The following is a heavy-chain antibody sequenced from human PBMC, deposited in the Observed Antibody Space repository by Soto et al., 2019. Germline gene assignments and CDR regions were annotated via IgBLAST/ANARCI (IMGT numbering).Heavy chain of an antibody. J-gene: IGHJ5*02. CDR2: VKTKSEGETT. CDR1: GFTFGDAW. V-gene: IGHV3-15*07. CDR3: TTLGPS. Sequence: EVQLVESGGGWVKPGGSITLSCVASGFTFGDAWMNWVRQAAGKGLEWVGHVKTKSEGETTDYAAPVKGRFTIWRDDSTNTLYLQMNSLKSEDTGKYFCTTLGPSWGQGTQVTVSS.